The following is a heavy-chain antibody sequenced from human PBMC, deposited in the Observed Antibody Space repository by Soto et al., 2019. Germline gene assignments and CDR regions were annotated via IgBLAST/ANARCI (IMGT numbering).Heavy chain of an antibody. V-gene: IGHV1-69*12. CDR2: IIPIFGTA. D-gene: IGHD2-15*01. CDR3: ARDSREGYCSGGSCGFDY. CDR1: GGTFSSYA. Sequence: QVQLVQSGAEVKKPGSSVKVSCKASGGTFSSYAISWVRQAPGQGLEWMGGIIPIFGTANYAQKFQGRVTITADESTSTAYMELSSLRSEDTAVYYCARDSREGYCSGGSCGFDYWGQGPLVTVSS. J-gene: IGHJ4*02.